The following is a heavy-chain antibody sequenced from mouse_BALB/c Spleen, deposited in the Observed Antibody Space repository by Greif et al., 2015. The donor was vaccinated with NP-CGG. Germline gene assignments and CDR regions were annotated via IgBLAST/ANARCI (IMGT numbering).Heavy chain of an antibody. V-gene: IGHV1-9*01. CDR2: ILPGSGST. CDR3: ARSDYRYDVDY. J-gene: IGHJ2*01. CDR1: GYTFSSYW. D-gene: IGHD2-14*01. Sequence: QVQLKQSGAELMKPGASVKISCKATGYTFSSYWIEWVKQRPGHGLEWIGEILPGSGSTNYNEKFKGKATFTADTSSNTAYMQLSSLTSEDSAVYYCARSDYRYDVDYWGQGTTLTASS.